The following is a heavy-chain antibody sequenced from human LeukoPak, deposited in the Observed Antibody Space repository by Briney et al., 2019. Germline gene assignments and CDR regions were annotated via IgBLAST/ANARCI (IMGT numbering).Heavy chain of an antibody. J-gene: IGHJ6*03. CDR3: ASNTGYCSGGSCYSSGPYYYYYMDV. Sequence: ASVKVSCKASGGTFSSYAISWVRQAPGQGLEWMGGIIPIFGTANYAQKFQGRVTITADESTSTAYMELSSLRSEDTAVYYCASNTGYCSGGSCYSSGPYYYYYMDVWGKGTTVTISS. CDR2: IIPIFGTA. CDR1: GGTFSSYA. D-gene: IGHD2-15*01. V-gene: IGHV1-69*13.